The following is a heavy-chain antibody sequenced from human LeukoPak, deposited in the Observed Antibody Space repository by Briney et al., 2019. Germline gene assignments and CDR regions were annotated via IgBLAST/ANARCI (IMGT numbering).Heavy chain of an antibody. CDR1: GFTFSNYG. CDR3: AKDIDYGDYGEYFDY. J-gene: IGHJ4*02. V-gene: IGHV3-23*01. CDR2: ISPRGGGT. Sequence: GGSLRLSCAASGFTFSNYGMNWVRQAPGKGLEWLSGISPRGGGTYYADSVKGRFTISRDDSKNTLSLQMNSLRAEDTAVYYCAKDIDYGDYGEYFDYWGQGTLVTVSS. D-gene: IGHD4-17*01.